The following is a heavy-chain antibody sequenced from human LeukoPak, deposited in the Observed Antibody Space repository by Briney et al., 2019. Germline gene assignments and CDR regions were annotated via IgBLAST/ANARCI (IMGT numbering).Heavy chain of an antibody. J-gene: IGHJ4*02. CDR3: AREGGYSSSCDY. Sequence: SETLSLTCAVYGGSFSGYYWSWIRQPPGKGLEWIGEINHSGSTNYNPSLKSRVTISVDTSKNQFSLKLSPVTAADTAVHYCAREGGYSSSCDYWGQGTLVTVSS. CDR1: GGSFSGYY. CDR2: INHSGST. D-gene: IGHD6-13*01. V-gene: IGHV4-34*01.